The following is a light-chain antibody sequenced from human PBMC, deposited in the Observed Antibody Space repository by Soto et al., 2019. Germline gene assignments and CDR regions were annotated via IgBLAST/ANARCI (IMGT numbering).Light chain of an antibody. CDR2: EGF. CDR3: SSYGGSTTYV. Sequence: QSVLTQPASVSGSPGQSITLSCTGTSNDVGTYNLVSWYQQHPGKAPKLIIFEGFKRPSGVSNRFSGSKSGNTASLTISGLQAEDEADYYCSSYGGSTTYVFGTGTKVTVL. J-gene: IGLJ1*01. V-gene: IGLV2-23*01. CDR1: SNDVGTYNL.